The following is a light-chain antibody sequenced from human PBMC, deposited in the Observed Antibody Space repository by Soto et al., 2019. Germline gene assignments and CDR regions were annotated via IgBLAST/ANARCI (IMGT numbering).Light chain of an antibody. J-gene: IGKJ1*01. Sequence: AIRMTQSPSSLSASTGDRVTITCRASQGISSYLAWYQQKPGKAPKLLIYAASTLQSGVPSRFSGSGSGTDFTLTISCLQSEDFATCYCQQYYSYPQTFGQATKVEIK. CDR2: AAS. V-gene: IGKV1-8*01. CDR1: QGISSY. CDR3: QQYYSYPQT.